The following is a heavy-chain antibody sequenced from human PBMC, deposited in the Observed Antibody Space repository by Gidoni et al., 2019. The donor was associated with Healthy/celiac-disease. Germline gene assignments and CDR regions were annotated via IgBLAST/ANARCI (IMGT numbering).Heavy chain of an antibody. CDR2: ISGSGGST. J-gene: IGHJ4*02. CDR1: GFTFSSYA. CDR3: AKREGSGSQDY. V-gene: IGHV3-23*01. Sequence: EVQLLESGGGLVQPCGSLRLSCAASGFTFSSYAMSWVRQGPGKGLEWVSAISGSGGSTYYADSVKGRFTSSRDNAKNTLYLKMNSLRAEDTAVYYWAKREGSGSQDYWGQGTLVTVSS. D-gene: IGHD1-26*01.